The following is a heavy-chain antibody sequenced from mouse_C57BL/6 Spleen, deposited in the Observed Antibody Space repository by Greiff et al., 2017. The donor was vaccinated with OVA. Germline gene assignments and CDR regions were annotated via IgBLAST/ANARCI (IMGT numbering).Heavy chain of an antibody. CDR1: GYTFTDYN. J-gene: IGHJ2*01. V-gene: IGHV1-22*01. CDR2: INPNNGGT. Sequence: EVKLMESGPELVKPGASVKMSCKASGYTFTDYNMHWVKQSHGKSLEWIGYINPNNGGTSYNQKFKGKATLTVNKSSSTAYMELRSLTSEDSAVYYCANGYDVDYWGQGTTLTVSS. D-gene: IGHD2-2*01. CDR3: ANGYDVDY.